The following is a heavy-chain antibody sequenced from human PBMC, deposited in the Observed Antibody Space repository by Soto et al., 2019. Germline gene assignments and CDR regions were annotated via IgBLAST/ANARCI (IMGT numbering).Heavy chain of an antibody. Sequence: QVQLIQSGAEVKKPGASVTVSCKASEYSFTGHYLHWVRQAPGQGLVWMGWIDPKSGDTKYAPKFQDRDTMTSATSISTAYMDLTNLRDDDTAVYYCARDYDKSGYDYFDPWGQGTQVTVSS. J-gene: IGHJ5*02. D-gene: IGHD3-22*01. CDR3: ARDYDKSGYDYFDP. CDR2: IDPKSGDT. CDR1: EYSFTGHY. V-gene: IGHV1-2*02.